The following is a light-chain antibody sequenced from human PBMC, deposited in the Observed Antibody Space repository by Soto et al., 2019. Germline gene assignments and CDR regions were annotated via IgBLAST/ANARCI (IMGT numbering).Light chain of an antibody. CDR3: SSYAGSNNLGV. CDR1: SSDVGSYNL. Sequence: QSVLTQPASVSGSPGQSITISCTGASSDVGSYNLVSWYQQYPGKAPKLIIYEATERPSGISSRFSGSKSGNTASLTISGLQAEDEADYYCSSYAGSNNLGVFGTGTKVTVL. J-gene: IGLJ1*01. CDR2: EAT. V-gene: IGLV2-23*01.